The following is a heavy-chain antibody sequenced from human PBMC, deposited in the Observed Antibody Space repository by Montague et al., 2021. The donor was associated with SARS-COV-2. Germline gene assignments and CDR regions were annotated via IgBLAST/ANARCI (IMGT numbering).Heavy chain of an antibody. CDR1: GFSLSINGVG. Sequence: PALVKPTQTLTLTCTSSGFSLSINGVGVGWIRQPPGKALEWLAMIYWGDNPHYSPSLKSRLIITKDTSKNQVVLTMTNMDPVDTATYYCARGRWYGSGNYLPDYWGQGTLVTVSS. CDR2: IYWGDNP. V-gene: IGHV2-5*02. CDR3: ARGRWYGSGNYLPDY. J-gene: IGHJ4*02. D-gene: IGHD3-10*01.